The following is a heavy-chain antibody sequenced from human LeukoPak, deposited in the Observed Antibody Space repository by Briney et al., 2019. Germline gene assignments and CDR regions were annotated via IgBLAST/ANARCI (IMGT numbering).Heavy chain of an antibody. CDR1: GYTFTSYD. CDR3: ARGPPRGGSYLYYYYYYMDV. Sequence: GASVKVSCKASGYTFTSYDINWVRQATGQGLEWMGWMNPNSGNTGYAQKFQGRVTITRNTSISTAYMEPSSLRSEDTAVYYCARGPPRGGSYLYYYYYYMDVWGKGTTVTVSS. J-gene: IGHJ6*03. CDR2: MNPNSGNT. D-gene: IGHD1-26*01. V-gene: IGHV1-8*03.